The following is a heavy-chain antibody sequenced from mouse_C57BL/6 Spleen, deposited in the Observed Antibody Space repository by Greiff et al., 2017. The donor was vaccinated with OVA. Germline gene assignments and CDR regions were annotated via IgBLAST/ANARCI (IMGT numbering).Heavy chain of an antibody. V-gene: IGHV1-80*01. CDR3: ARRGITTVNWYFDV. J-gene: IGHJ1*03. CDR1: GYAFSSYW. Sequence: QVQLQQSGAELVKPGASVKISCKASGYAFSSYWMNWVKQRPGKGLEWIGQIYPGDGDTNYNGKFKGKATLTADKSSSTAYMQLSSLTSEDSAVYFCARRGITTVNWYFDVWGTGTTVTVSS. D-gene: IGHD1-1*01. CDR2: IYPGDGDT.